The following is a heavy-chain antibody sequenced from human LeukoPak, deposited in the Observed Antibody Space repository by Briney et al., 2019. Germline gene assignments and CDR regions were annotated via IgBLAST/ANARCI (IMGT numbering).Heavy chain of an antibody. CDR2: ISAYNGNT. J-gene: IGHJ4*02. D-gene: IGHD3-9*01. V-gene: IGHV1-18*01. CDR3: ARLYDILTGYYTQPGLSSLDY. Sequence: ATVKVSCKASGYTFTSYGISWVRQAPGQGLEWMGWISAYNGNTNYAQKLQGRVTMTTDTSTSTAYMELRSLRSDDTAVYYCARLYDILTGYYTQPGLSSLDYWGQGTLVTVSS. CDR1: GYTFTSYG.